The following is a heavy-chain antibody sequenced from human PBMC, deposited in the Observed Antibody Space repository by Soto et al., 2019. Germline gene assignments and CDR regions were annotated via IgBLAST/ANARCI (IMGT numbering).Heavy chain of an antibody. V-gene: IGHV3-30*01. D-gene: IGHD1-20*01. Sequence: VQLVESGGGVVQVGWSLRLSCEASGFVCRAYSFHWVRQAPGKGLEWVAVISHGGNEKYYAESVKGRFAISRDNFGSTLHLQINSLRSEDTGLYYFVRDIGIGRKQPVDYWGQGSQFSVSS. J-gene: IGHJ4*02. CDR2: ISHGGNEK. CDR1: GFVCRAYS. CDR3: VRDIGIGRKQPVDY.